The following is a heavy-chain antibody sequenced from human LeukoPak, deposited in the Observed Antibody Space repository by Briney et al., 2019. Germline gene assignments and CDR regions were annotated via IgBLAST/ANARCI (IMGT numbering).Heavy chain of an antibody. V-gene: IGHV1-46*01. D-gene: IGHD3-22*01. CDR1: GGTFSSYA. CDR3: ARENSSGYYYHY. CDR2: INPSGGST. J-gene: IGHJ4*02. Sequence: ASVKVSCKASGGTFSSYAINWVRQAPGQGLEWMGIINPSGGSTSYAQKFQGRVTMTRDTSTSTVYMELSSLRSEDTAVYYCARENSSGYYYHYWGQGTLVTVSS.